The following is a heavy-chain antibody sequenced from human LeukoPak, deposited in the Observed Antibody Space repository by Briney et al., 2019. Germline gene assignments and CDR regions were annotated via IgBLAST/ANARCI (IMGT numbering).Heavy chain of an antibody. D-gene: IGHD5-18*01. CDR1: GYTFTSYG. CDR3: ARDVDTSMAYYFDC. J-gene: IGHJ4*02. V-gene: IGHV1-18*01. Sequence: SSLKASCKASGYTFTSYGMSWVRQARGEGLEWMGWISAYNGNTNYAQSVQGRVTMNTDTSRSTAYMELRSLRSDDTAVYYCARDVDTSMAYYFDCWGQGTLVTVSS. CDR2: ISAYNGNT.